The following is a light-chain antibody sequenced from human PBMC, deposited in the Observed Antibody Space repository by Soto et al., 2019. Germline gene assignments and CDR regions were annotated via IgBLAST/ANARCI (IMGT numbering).Light chain of an antibody. Sequence: QSALSQPASVSGSPGQSITISCTGTSSDVGGYNYVSWYQQHPGKAPRLMIYEVSSRPSGISHRFSGSKSGNTASLTISGLQAEDEADYYCSSYTSSSTLVLGGGTKLTVL. CDR3: SSYTSSSTLV. CDR1: SSDVGGYNY. J-gene: IGLJ2*01. CDR2: EVS. V-gene: IGLV2-14*01.